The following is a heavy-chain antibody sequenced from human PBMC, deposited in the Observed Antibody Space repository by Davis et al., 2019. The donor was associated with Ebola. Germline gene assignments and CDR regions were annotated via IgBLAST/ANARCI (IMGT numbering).Heavy chain of an antibody. CDR1: GFTFRSYW. J-gene: IGHJ6*03. Sequence: GESLKISCAASGFTFRSYWMSWVRQAPGKGLEWVANIKQDGSEKYYVDSVKGRFTISRDNAKNSLYLQMNSLRAEDTAVYYCAKEGGRYCSSTSCRFSMDVWGKGTTVTVSS. D-gene: IGHD2-2*01. V-gene: IGHV3-7*01. CDR2: IKQDGSEK. CDR3: AKEGGRYCSSTSCRFSMDV.